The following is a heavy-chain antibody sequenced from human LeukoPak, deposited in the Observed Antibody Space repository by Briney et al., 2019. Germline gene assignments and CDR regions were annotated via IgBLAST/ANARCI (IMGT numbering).Heavy chain of an antibody. J-gene: IGHJ4*02. D-gene: IGHD2-2*01. V-gene: IGHV3-23*01. Sequence: PGRSLRLSCAASGFTFSSYAMSWVRQAPGKGLDWLSAISGSGGSTYYADSVKGRFTISRDNSKNTLYLQMNSLRAEDTAVYYCAKELQDIVVVPAASDYWGQGTLVTVSS. CDR1: GFTFSSYA. CDR2: ISGSGGST. CDR3: AKELQDIVVVPAASDY.